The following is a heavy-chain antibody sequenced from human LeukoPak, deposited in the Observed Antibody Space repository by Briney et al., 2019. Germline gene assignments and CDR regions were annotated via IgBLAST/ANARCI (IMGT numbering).Heavy chain of an antibody. V-gene: IGHV1-69*13. CDR3: ASLEYYYDSCGYLGY. CDR2: IIPIFGTA. D-gene: IGHD3-22*01. Sequence: SVKVSCKASGGTFSSYAISWVRQAPGQGLEWMGGIIPIFGTANYAQKFQGRVTITADESTSTAYMELSSLRSEDTAVYYCASLEYYYDSCGYLGYWGQRTLVTVSS. CDR1: GGTFSSYA. J-gene: IGHJ4*02.